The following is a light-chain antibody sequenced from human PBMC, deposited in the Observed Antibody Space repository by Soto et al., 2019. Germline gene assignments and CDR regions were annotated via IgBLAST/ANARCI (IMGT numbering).Light chain of an antibody. Sequence: EIVMTQSPATLSVSPGERATLSCRASQSVSSNLAWYQQKPGQAPRPLIYGASTRTTGIPPRFSGSGSGTESTLITVRVQSEDFAVYYCQQYNNWPSRTFGQGTKGEIK. V-gene: IGKV3-15*01. CDR1: QSVSSN. J-gene: IGKJ1*01. CDR3: QQYNNWPSRT. CDR2: GAS.